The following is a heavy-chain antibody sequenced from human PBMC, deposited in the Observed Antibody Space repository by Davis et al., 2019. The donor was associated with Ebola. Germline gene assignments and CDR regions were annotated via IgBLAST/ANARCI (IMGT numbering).Heavy chain of an antibody. CDR3: ARWKIGHEYIDY. J-gene: IGHJ4*02. D-gene: IGHD1-1*01. V-gene: IGHV3-23*01. Sequence: PGGSLRLSCAASGFTFNTYAMSWVRQPPGKGLEWISSISSSGTVTYYADSVRGRFTVSRDDSENTLDLQINRLRLEDTAIYYCARWKIGHEYIDYWGQGLLVTVSS. CDR1: GFTFNTYA. CDR2: ISSSGTVT.